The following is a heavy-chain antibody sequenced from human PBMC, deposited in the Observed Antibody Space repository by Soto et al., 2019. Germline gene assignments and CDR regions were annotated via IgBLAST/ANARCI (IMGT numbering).Heavy chain of an antibody. D-gene: IGHD6-6*01. J-gene: IGHJ5*02. CDR3: ARDRDPYSSSSSRWFDP. CDR2: VFYSGAT. CDR1: GGSISSFH. V-gene: IGHV4-59*13. Sequence: SETLSLTCTVSGGSISSFHWNWIRQPPGKGLEWIGNVFYSGATDYNPSLKSRVTISLDTSKKQISLKLTSVTAADTAVYYCARDRDPYSSSSSRWFDPWGQGTLVTVSS.